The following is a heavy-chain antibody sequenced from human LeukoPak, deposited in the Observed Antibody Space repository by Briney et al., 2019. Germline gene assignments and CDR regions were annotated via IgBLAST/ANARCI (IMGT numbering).Heavy chain of an antibody. CDR1: GGSISTYY. V-gene: IGHV4-59*08. CDR2: IYYSGAT. Sequence: PSETLSLTCTVSGGSISTYYWNWIRQPPGKGLEWIGYIYYSGATNYNPSLKSRVTISVDTSKNQFSLKLSSVTAADTAVYYCARASSWTYYFDYWGQGTLVTVSS. J-gene: IGHJ4*02. D-gene: IGHD6-13*01. CDR3: ARASSWTYYFDY.